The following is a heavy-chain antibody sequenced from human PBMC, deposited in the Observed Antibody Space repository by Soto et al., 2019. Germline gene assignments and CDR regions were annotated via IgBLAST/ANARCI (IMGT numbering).Heavy chain of an antibody. D-gene: IGHD5-12*01. CDR1: GYSFTDSD. V-gene: IGHV1-8*01. J-gene: IGHJ4*02. CDR3: ARGKLATMTDF. Sequence: SVKVSCKAYGYSFTDSDINRVRQATGQGLEWMGWMNPNTGNTRYAQKFQGRFIMTRDTSISTAYMELGSLSSEDTAVYYCARGKLATMTDFWGQGSLVAVNS. CDR2: MNPNTGNT.